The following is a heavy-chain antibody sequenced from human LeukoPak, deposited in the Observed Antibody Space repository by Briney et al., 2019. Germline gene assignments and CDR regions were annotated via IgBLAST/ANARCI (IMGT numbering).Heavy chain of an antibody. CDR2: ISSSSSYI. D-gene: IGHD5-18*01. V-gene: IGHV3-21*01. CDR1: GFTFSSYS. Sequence: GGSLRLSCAASGFTFSSYSMNWVRQAPGEGLEWVSFISSSSSYIYYADSVKGRFTISRDNAKNSLYLQMNSLRAEDTAVYYCARDPTMVTGHYWGQGTLVTVSS. J-gene: IGHJ4*02. CDR3: ARDPTMVTGHY.